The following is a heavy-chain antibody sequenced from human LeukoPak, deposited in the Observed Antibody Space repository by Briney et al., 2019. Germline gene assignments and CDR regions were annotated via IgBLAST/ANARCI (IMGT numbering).Heavy chain of an antibody. D-gene: IGHD5-18*01. J-gene: IGHJ4*02. CDR2: ISSSSSYI. Sequence: GGSLRLSCAASGFTFNYYGMHWVRQAPGKGLEWVSSISSSSSYIYYADSVKGRFTISRDNAKNSLYLHMNSLRAEDTAVYYCVRREDKYSYGSYWGQGTLVTVSS. CDR1: GFTFNYYG. CDR3: VRREDKYSYGSY. V-gene: IGHV3-21*01.